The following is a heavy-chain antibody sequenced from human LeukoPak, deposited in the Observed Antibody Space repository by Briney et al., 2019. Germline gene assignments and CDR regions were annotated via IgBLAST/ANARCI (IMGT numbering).Heavy chain of an antibody. CDR2: ISYDGSNK. V-gene: IGHV3-30*01. CDR1: GFTFSSYA. J-gene: IGHJ4*02. D-gene: IGHD4-17*01. Sequence: GRSLRLSCAASGFTFSSYAMYWVRQAPGKGLEWVAVISYDGSNKYYADSVKGRFTISRDNSKNTLYLQMNSLRAEDTAVYYCARTTVTGNYFDYWGQGTLVTVSS. CDR3: ARTTVTGNYFDY.